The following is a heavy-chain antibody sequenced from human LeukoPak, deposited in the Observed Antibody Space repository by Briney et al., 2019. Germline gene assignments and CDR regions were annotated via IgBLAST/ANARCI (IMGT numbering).Heavy chain of an antibody. CDR2: INSDGSST. J-gene: IGHJ4*02. V-gene: IGHV3-74*01. CDR1: GFTFSSYW. CDR3: AREDDGSWYGRLFDY. Sequence: GGSLRLSCAASGFTFSSYWMHWVRQAPGKGLVWVSRINSDGSSTSYADFVKGRFTISRDNAKNTLYLQMNSLRAEDTAVYYCAREDDGSWYGRLFDYWGQGTLVTVSS. D-gene: IGHD6-13*01.